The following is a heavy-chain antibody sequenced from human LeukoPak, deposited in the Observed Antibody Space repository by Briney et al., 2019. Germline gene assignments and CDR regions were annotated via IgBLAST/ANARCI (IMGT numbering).Heavy chain of an antibody. CDR1: GFTFSSYA. J-gene: IGHJ4*02. D-gene: IGHD2/OR15-2a*01. CDR3: ATGGSTFGY. V-gene: IGHV3-7*02. CDR2: IKQDGSEK. Sequence: GGSPRLSCAASGFTFSSYAMNWVRQAPGEGLEWVAKIKQDGSEKYYVDAVKGRFTISRDNAENSLYLQMNSLRDEDTALYYCATGGSTFGYWGQGTLVTVSS.